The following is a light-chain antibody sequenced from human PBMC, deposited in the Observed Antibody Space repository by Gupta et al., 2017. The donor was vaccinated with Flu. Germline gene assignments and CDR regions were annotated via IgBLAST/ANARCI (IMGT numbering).Light chain of an antibody. V-gene: IGLV2-11*03. CDR3: CSYAGSYSVM. CDR2: DVT. CDR1: SSDVGGYDY. Sequence: TGTSSDVGGYDYVSWYKQQPGKDPKRMMDDVTKRPSGVPDRVSGSKSANTASLNISGLQAEDEADEYCCSYAGSYSVMFGGGTKLTAL. J-gene: IGLJ3*02.